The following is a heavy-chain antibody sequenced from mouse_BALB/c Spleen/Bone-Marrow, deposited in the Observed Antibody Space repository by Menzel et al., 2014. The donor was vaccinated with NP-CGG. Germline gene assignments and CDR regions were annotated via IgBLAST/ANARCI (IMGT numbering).Heavy chain of an antibody. CDR1: GFTFSSYY. Sequence: EVKLQESGGGLVKLGGSLKLSCAASGFTFSSYYMSWVRPTPEKRLELVAAINSNGGSTYYPDTVKGRFTISRDNAKDTLYLQMSSLKSEDTALFYCAGFYYGNNWYFDIWGAGTTVTVSS. CDR3: AGFYYGNNWYFDI. D-gene: IGHD2-1*01. J-gene: IGHJ1*01. V-gene: IGHV5-6-2*01. CDR2: INSNGGST.